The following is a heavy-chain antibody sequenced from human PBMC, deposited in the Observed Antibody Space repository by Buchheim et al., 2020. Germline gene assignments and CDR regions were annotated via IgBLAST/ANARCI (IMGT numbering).Heavy chain of an antibody. Sequence: QLQLQESGPGLVKPSETLSLTCSVSGGSFTSSSHYWGWIRQTPGKGPVWIGSIYFTGMTSYNPSLKSRVSISVDMSKNQFSLNLKSVTAADTAVYFCARQGVAGPLRKTSYSWFDTWGQGT. CDR1: GGSFTSSSHY. CDR2: IYFTGMT. CDR3: ARQGVAGPLRKTSYSWFDT. J-gene: IGHJ5*02. D-gene: IGHD6-19*01. V-gene: IGHV4-39*01.